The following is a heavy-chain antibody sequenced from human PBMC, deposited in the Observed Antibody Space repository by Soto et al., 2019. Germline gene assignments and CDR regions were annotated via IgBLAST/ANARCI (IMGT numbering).Heavy chain of an antibody. J-gene: IGHJ6*02. D-gene: IGHD2-15*01. CDR1: GFTFSESF. CDR3: PRGAVSRQRFYSSFHV. V-gene: IGHV3-11*06. Sequence: GGSLRLSCAASGFTFSESFMSWIRQAPGKGLEWVSSISTTSTFPDYAASLKGRVTVSRDNSRNALVVQLDSLRDEDTAVYFCPRGAVSRQRFYSSFHVWCQGTQGTV. CDR2: ISTTSTFP.